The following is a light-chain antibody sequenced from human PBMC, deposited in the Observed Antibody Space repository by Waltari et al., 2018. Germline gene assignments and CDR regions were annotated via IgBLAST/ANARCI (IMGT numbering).Light chain of an antibody. CDR3: QHLNTFPYT. V-gene: IGKV1-9*01. J-gene: IGKJ3*01. Sequence: IQLTQSPSSLSASVGDRVTITCRASPGISRYLAWYQQKPGKAPKPLIFAASTLQSGVPSRFSGSGSETDFTLTISSLQPEDFASYYCQHLNTFPYTFGPGTRVDIK. CDR2: AAS. CDR1: PGISRY.